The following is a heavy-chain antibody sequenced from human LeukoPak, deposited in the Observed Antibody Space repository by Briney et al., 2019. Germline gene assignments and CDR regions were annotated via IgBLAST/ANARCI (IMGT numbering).Heavy chain of an antibody. J-gene: IGHJ3*02. V-gene: IGHV1-69*13. CDR3: ARDRPPLGPDDAFDI. Sequence: SVKVSCKASGGTFSSYAISWVRQAPGQGLEWMGGIIPIFGTANYAQKFQGRVTITADESTSTAYMELSSLRSEDTAVYYCARDRPPLGPDDAFDIWGQGTMVTVSS. CDR1: GGTFSSYA. CDR2: IIPIFGTA.